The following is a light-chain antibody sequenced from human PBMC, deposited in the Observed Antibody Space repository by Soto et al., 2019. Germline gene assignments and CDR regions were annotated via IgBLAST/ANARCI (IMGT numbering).Light chain of an antibody. CDR2: AAS. CDR3: QHYNTQSIT. J-gene: IGKJ4*01. Sequence: DIQLIQSPATLSASVGDRITITCRASENIFKFLAWYQQRSGRAPNLLIYAASALETGVLSRFSGRGSGTEFTLIIDSRQPDDYVTYYCQHYNTQSITFGGGTKVDVK. V-gene: IGKV1-5*01. CDR1: ENIFKF.